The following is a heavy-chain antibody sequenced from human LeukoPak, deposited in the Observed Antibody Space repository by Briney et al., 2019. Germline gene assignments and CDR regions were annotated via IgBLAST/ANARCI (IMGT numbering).Heavy chain of an antibody. D-gene: IGHD1-1*01. J-gene: IGHJ4*02. V-gene: IGHV3-7*01. CDR3: VRDVGYFHFDS. CDR1: GFSFGSFW. CDR2: INEDGSQT. Sequence: QPGGSLRLSCAASGFSFGSFWMTWIRQAPGKGLEWVGHINEDGSQTNYIDSVTGRFTISRDNTKDSLYLQMNSLRAEDTAVYFCVRDVGYFHFDSWGQGILVTVSS.